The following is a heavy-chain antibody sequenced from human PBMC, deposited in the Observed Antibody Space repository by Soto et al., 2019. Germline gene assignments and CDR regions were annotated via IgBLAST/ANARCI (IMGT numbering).Heavy chain of an antibody. CDR1: GYSFTSYD. CDR2: MNPNSADT. V-gene: IGHV1-8*01. J-gene: IGHJ6*03. CDR3: ARAGFLEPHMDV. Sequence: QVQLVQSGAEVKKPGASVKVSCKASGYSFTSYDMNWVRQVPGQGPEWMGWMNPNSADTGYAQKFQGRMTMSRDMSTRRMYMELSGLTSEDTAVYYCARAGFLEPHMDVWGRGTTVTVSS.